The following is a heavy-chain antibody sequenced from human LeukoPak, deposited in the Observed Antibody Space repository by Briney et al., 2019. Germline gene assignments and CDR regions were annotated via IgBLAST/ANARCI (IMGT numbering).Heavy chain of an antibody. D-gene: IGHD5-24*01. CDR1: GFTFSSYA. CDR3: AREPAGYNFDY. CDR2: ISSSSSYI. J-gene: IGHJ4*02. V-gene: IGHV3-21*01. Sequence: GRSLRLSCAASGFTFSSYAMHWVRQAPGKGLEWVSSISSSSSYIYYTDSVKGRFTISRDNAKNSLYLQMNSLRAEDTAVYYCAREPAGYNFDYWGQGTLVTVSS.